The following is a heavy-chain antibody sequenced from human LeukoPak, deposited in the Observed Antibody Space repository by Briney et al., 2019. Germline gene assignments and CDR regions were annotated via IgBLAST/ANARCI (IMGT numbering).Heavy chain of an antibody. J-gene: IGHJ6*02. CDR3: ARELRGSSYAMDV. D-gene: IGHD3-16*01. V-gene: IGHV3-48*01. CDR1: GFTFSSYS. CDR2: ISSSSSSI. Sequence: GGSLRLSCAASGFTFSSYSMNWVRQAPGKGLEWVSYISSSSSSIYYADSVKGRFTISRDNAKNSLLLQMNSLRAEDTAVYYCARELRGSSYAMDVWGQGTTVTVSS.